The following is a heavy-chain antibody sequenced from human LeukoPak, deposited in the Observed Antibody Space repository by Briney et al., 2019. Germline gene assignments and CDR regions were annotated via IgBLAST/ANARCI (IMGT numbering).Heavy chain of an antibody. V-gene: IGHV1-69*13. D-gene: IGHD3-10*01. CDR2: IIPIFGTA. Sequence: SVKVSCKASGGTFSSYAISWVRQAPGQGLEWMGGIIPIFGTANYAQKFQGRVTITAGESTSTAYMELSSLRSEDTAVYYCAREKFTMVRGVITYNWFDPWGQGTLATVSS. CDR1: GGTFSSYA. J-gene: IGHJ5*02. CDR3: AREKFTMVRGVITYNWFDP.